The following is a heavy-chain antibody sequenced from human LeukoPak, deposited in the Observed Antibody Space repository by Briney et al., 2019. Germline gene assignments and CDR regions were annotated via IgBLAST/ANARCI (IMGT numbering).Heavy chain of an antibody. D-gene: IGHD6-13*01. CDR2: IIPILGIA. CDR3: ASSGISDIAAAGTHWFDP. V-gene: IGHV1-69*04. J-gene: IGHJ5*02. Sequence: SVKVSCKASGGTFSSYAISWVRQAPGQGLAWMGRIIPILGIANYAQKFQGRVTITADKSTSTAYMELSSLRSEDTAVYYCASSGISDIAAAGTHWFDPWGQGTLVTVSS. CDR1: GGTFSSYA.